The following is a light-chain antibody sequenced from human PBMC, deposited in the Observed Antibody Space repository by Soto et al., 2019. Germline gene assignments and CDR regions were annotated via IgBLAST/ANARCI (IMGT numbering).Light chain of an antibody. J-gene: IGKJ4*01. CDR3: QQYNSVSLLT. CDR2: KAS. Sequence: DIQMTQSPSTLSASVGDRVTITCRASQSISSWLAWYQQKPGKAPKLLIYKASTLESGVPARFSGSGSVTEFTPTISSLQPDDFATYYCQQYNSVSLLTFGGGTKVDIK. CDR1: QSISSW. V-gene: IGKV1-5*03.